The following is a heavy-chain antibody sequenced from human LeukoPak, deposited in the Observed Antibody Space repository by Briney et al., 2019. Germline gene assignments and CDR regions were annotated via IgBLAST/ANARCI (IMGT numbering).Heavy chain of an antibody. CDR3: ARGGYYDSSGYHRAFDI. CDR1: GYTFTGYY. CDR2: INPNSGGT. J-gene: IGHJ3*02. D-gene: IGHD3-22*01. V-gene: IGHV1-2*02. Sequence: GASVKVSCKASGYTFTGYYMHWVRQAPGQGLEWMGWINPNSGGTNYAQKFPGRVTMTRDTSISTAYMELSRLRSDDTAVYYCARGGYYDSSGYHRAFDIWGQGTMVTVSS.